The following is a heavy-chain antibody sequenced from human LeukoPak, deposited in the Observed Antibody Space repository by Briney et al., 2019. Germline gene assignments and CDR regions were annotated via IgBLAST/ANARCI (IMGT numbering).Heavy chain of an antibody. CDR1: GVSISSYY. J-gene: IGHJ5*02. V-gene: IGHV4-59*01. CDR2: IYYSGST. CDR3: ASRSIAAAGVSWFDP. Sequence: SSETLSLTCTVSGVSISSYYWSWIRQPPGKGLEWIGYIYYSGSTNYNPSLKSRVTISVDTSKNQFSLKLSSVTAADTAVYYCASRSIAAAGVSWFDPWGQGTLVTVSS. D-gene: IGHD6-13*01.